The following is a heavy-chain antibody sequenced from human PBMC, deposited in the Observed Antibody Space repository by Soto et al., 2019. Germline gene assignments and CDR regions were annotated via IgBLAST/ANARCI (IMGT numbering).Heavy chain of an antibody. J-gene: IGHJ4*02. V-gene: IGHV3-30*18. Sequence: QVQLVESGGGVVQPGRSLRLSCAASGFTFSSYGMHWVRQAPGKGLEWVAVISYDGSDKYYEASVKGRFTISRDNSKNTLYQQMHSLRPEDTAVYYCAKDRGAYYRVDYWGQGTLVTVSS. D-gene: IGHD3-10*01. CDR1: GFTFSSYG. CDR2: ISYDGSDK. CDR3: AKDRGAYYRVDY.